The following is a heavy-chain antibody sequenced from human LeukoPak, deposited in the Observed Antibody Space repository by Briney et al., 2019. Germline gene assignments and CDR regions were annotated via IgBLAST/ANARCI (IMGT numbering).Heavy chain of an antibody. CDR1: GGSISSGGYY. V-gene: IGHV4-31*03. CDR3: ARAPTPKHSGYDYVTQPIDY. CDR2: IYYSGST. Sequence: PSETLSLPCTVSGGSISSGGYYWSWIRQHPGKGLEWIGYIYYSGSTYYNPSLKSRVTISVDTSKNQFSLKLSSVTAADTAVYYCARAPTPKHSGYDYVTQPIDYWGQGTLVSVSS. D-gene: IGHD5-12*01. J-gene: IGHJ4*02.